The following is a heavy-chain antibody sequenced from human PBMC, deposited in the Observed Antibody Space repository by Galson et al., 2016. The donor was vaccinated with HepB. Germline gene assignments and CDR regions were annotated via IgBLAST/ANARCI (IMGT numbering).Heavy chain of an antibody. Sequence: SLRLSCAASGFPFSSFWVNWVRQAPGKGLEWVGRIRIKSDGATTDYSALVNGRFSISRDDSKNTLYLQMNGLKTEDTAVYYCTTENWWRFHDWGQGTLVTVSS. CDR1: GFPFSSFW. V-gene: IGHV3-15*01. J-gene: IGHJ4*02. CDR2: IRIKSDGATT. CDR3: TTENWWRFHD. D-gene: IGHD2-8*02.